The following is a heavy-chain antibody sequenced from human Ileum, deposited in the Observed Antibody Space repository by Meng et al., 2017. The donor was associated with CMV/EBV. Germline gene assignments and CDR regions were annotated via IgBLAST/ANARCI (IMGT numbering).Heavy chain of an antibody. Sequence: RSLRLSCVGTGVTLSREAMHWVRRAPGKGLEGVAANSHDGSNNYHADSVKGRFTISRDMSTDTLYLQMNSLRVEDTAIDYCASVADYWGQGTLVTVSS. D-gene: IGHD2-21*01. CDR2: NSHDGSNN. CDR3: ASVADY. CDR1: GVTLSREA. V-gene: IGHV3-30-3*01. J-gene: IGHJ4*02.